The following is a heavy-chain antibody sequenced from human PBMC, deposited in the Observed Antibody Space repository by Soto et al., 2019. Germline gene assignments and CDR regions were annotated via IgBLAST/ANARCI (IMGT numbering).Heavy chain of an antibody. J-gene: IGHJ4*02. Sequence: LSLTCTVSGGSISSYYWSWIRQPAGKGLEWIGRIYTSGSTNYNPSLKSRVTMSVDTSKNQFSLKLSSVTAADTAVYYCARATYYYGSGSYVYFDYWGQGTLVTVSS. D-gene: IGHD3-10*01. CDR3: ARATYYYGSGSYVYFDY. CDR1: GGSISSYY. V-gene: IGHV4-4*07. CDR2: IYTSGST.